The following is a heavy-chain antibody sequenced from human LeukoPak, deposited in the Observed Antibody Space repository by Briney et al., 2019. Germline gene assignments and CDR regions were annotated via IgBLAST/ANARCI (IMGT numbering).Heavy chain of an antibody. V-gene: IGHV4-39*07. CDR1: GGSISSSSYY. CDR3: ARDNSVRDEAWWFYP. CDR2: IYYSGST. Sequence: SETLSLTCTVSGGSISSSSYYWGWIRQPPGKGLEWIGNIYYSGSTYYNPSLKSRVTISLDTSKNQFSLKLNSVTAADTAVYYCARDNSVRDEAWWFYPWGQGTLVTVSS. D-gene: IGHD5-24*01. J-gene: IGHJ5*02.